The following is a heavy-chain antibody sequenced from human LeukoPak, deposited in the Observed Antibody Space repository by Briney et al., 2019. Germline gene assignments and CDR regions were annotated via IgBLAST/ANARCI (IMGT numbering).Heavy chain of an antibody. CDR3: ARHKYIVATDSDY. D-gene: IGHD5-12*01. V-gene: IGHV4-39*01. J-gene: IGHJ4*02. CDR1: GGSISSSSYY. CDR2: IYYSGST. Sequence: NSSETLSLTCTVSGGSISSSSYYWGWIRQPPGKGLEWIGSIYYSGSTYYNPSLKSRVTISVDTSKNQFSLKLSSVTAADTAVYYCARHKYIVATDSDYWGQGTLVTVSS.